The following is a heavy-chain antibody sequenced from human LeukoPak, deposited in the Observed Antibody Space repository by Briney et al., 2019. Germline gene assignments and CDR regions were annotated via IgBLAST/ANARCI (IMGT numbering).Heavy chain of an antibody. CDR1: GFTFSDYY. J-gene: IGHJ4*02. D-gene: IGHD3-22*01. CDR3: ATGDSSGYMGHGY. CDR2: LSSSGSSI. Sequence: GGSLRLSCAASGFTFSDYYMSWIRQAPGKGLEWVSYLSSSGSSIYYADSVKGRFTISRDNAKNSLCLQMNSLRAEDTAVYYCATGDSSGYMGHGYWGQGTLVTVSS. V-gene: IGHV3-11*04.